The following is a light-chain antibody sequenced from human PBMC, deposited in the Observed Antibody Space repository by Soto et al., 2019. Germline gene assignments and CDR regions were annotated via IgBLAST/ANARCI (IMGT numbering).Light chain of an antibody. CDR2: DVS. J-gene: IGLJ1*01. V-gene: IGLV2-14*01. CDR3: SSYTSSSTYV. CDR1: SSDVGGYNY. Sequence: QSVLTQPASVSGSPGRSITISCTGTSSDVGGYNYVSWYQQHPGKAPKLMIYDVSNQPSGVSNRFSGSKSGNTASLTISGLQAEDEADYYCSSYTSSSTYVFGTGTKVTVL.